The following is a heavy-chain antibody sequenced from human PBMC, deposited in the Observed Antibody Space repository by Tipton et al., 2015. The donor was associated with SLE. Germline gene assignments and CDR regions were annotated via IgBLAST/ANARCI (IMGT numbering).Heavy chain of an antibody. CDR1: GFTFSSYE. Sequence: QLVQSGGGSVQPGGSLRLSCAASGFTFSSYEMNWVRQAPGKGLEWVSHISISGNSIYYADSVKGRFTISRDNAKNSLYLEMDSLRVEDTATYYCAREDWDRGVDYWGQGALVTVSS. J-gene: IGHJ4*02. V-gene: IGHV3-48*03. D-gene: IGHD1-26*01. CDR3: AREDWDRGVDY. CDR2: ISISGNSI.